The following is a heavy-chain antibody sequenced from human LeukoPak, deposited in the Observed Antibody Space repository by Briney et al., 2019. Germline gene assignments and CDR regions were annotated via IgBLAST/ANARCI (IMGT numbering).Heavy chain of an antibody. Sequence: SETLSLTRTRSVGSISSYYWSWIRLPPAKGLEWIGYIYYSGSTNYNPSTNSRVTISPDTSKNQFSLKLSSVSAADTAVYYCARGVRGYSYGYDWFDPWGQGTLVTVSS. J-gene: IGHJ5*02. CDR3: ARGVRGYSYGYDWFDP. V-gene: IGHV4-59*01. D-gene: IGHD5-18*01. CDR1: VGSISSYY. CDR2: IYYSGST.